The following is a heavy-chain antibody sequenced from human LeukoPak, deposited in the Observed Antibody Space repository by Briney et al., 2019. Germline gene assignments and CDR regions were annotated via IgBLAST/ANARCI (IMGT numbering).Heavy chain of an antibody. J-gene: IGHJ4*02. CDR2: ISWDGGST. CDR1: GFTFDDYA. CDR3: TLWFGEGIDY. Sequence: GRSLRLSCAASGFTFDDYAMHWVRQAPGKGLEWVSLISWDGGSTYYADSVKGRFTISRDNSKNSLYLQMNSLRAEDTAVYYCTLWFGEGIDYWGQGTPVTVSS. D-gene: IGHD3-10*01. V-gene: IGHV3-43D*03.